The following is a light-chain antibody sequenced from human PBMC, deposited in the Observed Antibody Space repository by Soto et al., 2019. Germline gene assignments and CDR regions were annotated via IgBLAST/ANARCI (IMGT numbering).Light chain of an antibody. CDR1: RGHSNYA. V-gene: IGLV4-69*01. Sequence: QPVLTQSPSASASLGASVKLTCTLSRGHSNYAIAWHQQQSEKGPRYLMKVNSDGSHSKGDGIPDRFSGSSSGAECYLSISSLQSEDEADYYCQTWATGSYVFGTGTKLTVL. CDR3: QTWATGSYV. J-gene: IGLJ1*01. CDR2: VNSDGSH.